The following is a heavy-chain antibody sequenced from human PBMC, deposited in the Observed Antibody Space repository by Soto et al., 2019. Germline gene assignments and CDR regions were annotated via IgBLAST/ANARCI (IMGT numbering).Heavy chain of an antibody. V-gene: IGHV4-30-4*01. CDR2: IYYSGRT. D-gene: IGHD6-6*01. J-gene: IGHJ4*02. CDR3: ARELSNSPDYFDF. CDR1: GGSISSDDYY. Sequence: KTSETLSLTCTVSGGSISSDDYYWSWIRQPPGKGLEWIGYIYYSGRTAYNPSLESRVIISIDTSKNQFSLNLGSVSATDTAVYYCARELSNSPDYFDFGGQGALVTVSS.